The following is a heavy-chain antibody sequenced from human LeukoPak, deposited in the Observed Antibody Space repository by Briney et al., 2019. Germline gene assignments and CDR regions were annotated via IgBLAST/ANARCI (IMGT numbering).Heavy chain of an antibody. V-gene: IGHV1-2*02. D-gene: IGHD6-13*01. CDR1: GYTFTGYY. Sequence: GASVKVSFKASGYTFTGYYMHWVRQAPGQGLEWMGWINPNSGGTNYAQKFQGRVTMTRDTSISTAYMELSRLRSDDTAVYYCARDYAGKQQLELGGDYWGQGTLVTVSS. J-gene: IGHJ4*02. CDR3: ARDYAGKQQLELGGDY. CDR2: INPNSGGT.